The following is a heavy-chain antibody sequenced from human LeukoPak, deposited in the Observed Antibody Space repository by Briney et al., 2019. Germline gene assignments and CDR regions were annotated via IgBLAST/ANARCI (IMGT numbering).Heavy chain of an antibody. CDR1: GFTFNSYV. CDR2: ISGSVGRT. D-gene: IGHD5-12*01. V-gene: IGHV3-23*01. CDR3: ASAIVPTTPPLDY. Sequence: GGSLRLSCAASGFTFNSYVMSWVRQAPGKGLEWVSSISGSVGRTYYGDSVKGRFTISRDNSRNTLYLHMNSLRAEDTAVYYCASAIVPTTPPLDYWGQGTLVTVSS. J-gene: IGHJ4*02.